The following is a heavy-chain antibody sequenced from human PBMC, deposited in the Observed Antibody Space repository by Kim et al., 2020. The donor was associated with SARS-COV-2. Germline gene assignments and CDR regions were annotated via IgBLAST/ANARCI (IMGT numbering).Heavy chain of an antibody. CDR3: ASGRAGVVPSPILGIGPHYDYYAMDV. V-gene: IGHV4-34*01. D-gene: IGHD2-2*02. CDR1: GGSFSGFH. J-gene: IGHJ6*02. Sequence: SETLSLTCAVYGGSFSGFHWSWIRQPPGKGLEWIGEINHSGSTNYNPSLKSRVTISVDTSKSQFSLKLNFVTAADTAVYYCASGRAGVVPSPILGIGPHYDYYAMDVWGRGTTVTVSS. CDR2: INHSGST.